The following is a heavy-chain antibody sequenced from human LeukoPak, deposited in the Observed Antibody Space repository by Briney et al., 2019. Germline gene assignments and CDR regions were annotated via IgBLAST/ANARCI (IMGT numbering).Heavy chain of an antibody. CDR1: GASISDYY. D-gene: IGHD1-26*01. Sequence: SETLSLTCTVSGASISDYYWNWIRQPPGKGLEWIGYIYSSGSTNSNPSLKSRVTISVDTSKSQFSLKMTSVTAADTAVYYCARQGSGGRAFDIWGQGTMVTVSS. CDR2: IYSSGST. CDR3: ARQGSGGRAFDI. J-gene: IGHJ3*02. V-gene: IGHV4-59*08.